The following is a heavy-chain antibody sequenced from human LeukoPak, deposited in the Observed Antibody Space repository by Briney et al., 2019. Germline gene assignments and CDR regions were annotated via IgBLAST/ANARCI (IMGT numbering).Heavy chain of an antibody. V-gene: IGHV4-30-4*01. CDR3: ARTAADVLYGMDD. D-gene: IGHD2-2*01. J-gene: IGHJ6*02. CDR2: IYYSGTT. CDR1: GGSISSGDYY. Sequence: PSQTLSLTCTVSGGSISSGDYYWSWIRQPPGKGLEWIGYIYYSGTTYYNPSLKSRVTISVDTSKNQFSLKLSSVTAADTAVYYCARTAADVLYGMDDWGQGTTVTVSS.